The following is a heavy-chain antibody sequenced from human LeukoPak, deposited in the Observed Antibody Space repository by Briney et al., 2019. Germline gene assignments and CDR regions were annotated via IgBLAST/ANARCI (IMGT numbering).Heavy chain of an antibody. CDR2: ISDYNGKT. D-gene: IGHD6-19*01. CDR3: ARDHKKRSSGLCYYYYYGIDV. CDR1: GYTFTSYG. V-gene: IGHV1-18*04. J-gene: IGHJ6*04. Sequence: GASVKVSCTASGYTFTSYGISWVRQAPGQGLEWMGWISDYNGKTNYAQKLQGRFTITTDTSTNTAYKEQRIIRSEDTDVYCRARDHKKRSSGLCYYYYYGIDVGPKDTTLSVPS.